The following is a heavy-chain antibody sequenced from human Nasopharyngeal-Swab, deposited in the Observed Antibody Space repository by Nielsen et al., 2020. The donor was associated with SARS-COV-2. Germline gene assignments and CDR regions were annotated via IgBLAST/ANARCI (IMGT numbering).Heavy chain of an antibody. Sequence: SLKISCAASGFIFEDYAMHWVRQTPGKVGGWVAQISWNSGSIGYAASVKGRFTISRDNAKNSLYLQMNSLRAEDTALYYCAKDPLGEWELLFAFDIWGQVSMVTVSS. J-gene: IGHJ3*02. CDR1: GFIFEDYA. CDR3: AKDPLGEWELLFAFDI. CDR2: ISWNSGSI. D-gene: IGHD1-26*01. V-gene: IGHV3-9*01.